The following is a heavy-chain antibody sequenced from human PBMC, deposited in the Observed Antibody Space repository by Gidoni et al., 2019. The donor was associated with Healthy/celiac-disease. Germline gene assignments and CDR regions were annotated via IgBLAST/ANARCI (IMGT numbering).Heavy chain of an antibody. CDR1: GGTFSSYA. D-gene: IGHD5-12*01. J-gene: IGHJ1*01. Sequence: QVQLGQSGAEVKKPGSSVKVSCKASGGTFSSYAISWVRQAPGQGPEWRGGIIAIFGTATYAQKFQGRVTITAYESTSTAYMELSSLRSEDTAVYYCARVSISGHDFQHWGQGTLVTVSS. CDR3: ARVSISGHDFQH. V-gene: IGHV1-69*01. CDR2: IIAIFGTA.